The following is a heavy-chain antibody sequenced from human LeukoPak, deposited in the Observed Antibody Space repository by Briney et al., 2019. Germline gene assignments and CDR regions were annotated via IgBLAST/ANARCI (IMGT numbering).Heavy chain of an antibody. CDR2: INHSGST. CDR1: GGSFSGYY. CDR3: ARAGRSSGYSYGRPHDY. D-gene: IGHD5-18*01. J-gene: IGHJ4*02. Sequence: SETLSLTCAVYGGSFSGYYWSWIRQPPGKGLEWIGEINHSGSTNYNPSLKSRVTISVDTSKNQFSLKLSSVTAADTAVYYCARAGRSSGYSYGRPHDYGGQGTLVTVSS. V-gene: IGHV4-34*01.